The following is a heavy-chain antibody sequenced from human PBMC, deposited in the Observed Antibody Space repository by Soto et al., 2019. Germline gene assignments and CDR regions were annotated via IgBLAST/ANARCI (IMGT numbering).Heavy chain of an antibody. CDR1: GGTFSSYT. V-gene: IGHV1-69*02. Sequence: QVQLVQSGAEVKKPGSSVKVSCKASGGTFSSYTISWVRQAPGQGLEWMGRIIPILGIANYAQKFQGRVTITADKSTSTAYMELSSLRSEDTAVYYCARRVGSGSYALDYWGLGTLVTVSS. J-gene: IGHJ4*02. CDR2: IIPILGIA. CDR3: ARRVGSGSYALDY. D-gene: IGHD3-10*01.